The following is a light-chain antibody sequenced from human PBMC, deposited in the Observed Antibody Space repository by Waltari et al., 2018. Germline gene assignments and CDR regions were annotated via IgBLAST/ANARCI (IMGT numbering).Light chain of an antibody. CDR2: AAS. J-gene: IGKJ1*01. Sequence: AIRMTQSPSSFSASTGARVNITCRASQGISSYLAWYPQKPGKAPKLLIYAASTLQSGVPSRFSGSGSGTDFTLTISCLQSEDFATYYCQQYYSYPKTFGQGTKVEIK. CDR3: QQYYSYPKT. CDR1: QGISSY. V-gene: IGKV1-8*01.